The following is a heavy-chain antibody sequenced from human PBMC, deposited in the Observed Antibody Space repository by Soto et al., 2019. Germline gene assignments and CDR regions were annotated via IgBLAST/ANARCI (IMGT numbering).Heavy chain of an antibody. J-gene: IGHJ6*02. Sequence: ASVKVSCKASGYTFTSYYMHWVRQAPGQGLEWMGIINPSGGSTSYAQKFQGRVTMTRDTSTSTVYMELGSLRSEDTAVYYCAREGEMPYSYYGLDVWGQGTTVTVSS. CDR3: AREGEMPYSYYGLDV. CDR2: INPSGGST. V-gene: IGHV1-46*01. CDR1: GYTFTSYY. D-gene: IGHD3-16*01.